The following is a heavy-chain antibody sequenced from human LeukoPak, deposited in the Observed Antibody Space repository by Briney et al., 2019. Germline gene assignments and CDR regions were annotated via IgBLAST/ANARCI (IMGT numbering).Heavy chain of an antibody. CDR2: IYYSGST. CDR1: GGSISSSSYY. CDR3: ARLSYPWGY. Sequence: SETLSLTCTVSGGSISSSSYYWGWIRQPPGKGLEWIGSIYYSGSTYYNPSLKSRVTISVDTSKNQFSLKLSSVTAADTAVYYCARLSYPWGYWGQGTLVTVSS. D-gene: IGHD5-18*01. V-gene: IGHV4-39*01. J-gene: IGHJ4*02.